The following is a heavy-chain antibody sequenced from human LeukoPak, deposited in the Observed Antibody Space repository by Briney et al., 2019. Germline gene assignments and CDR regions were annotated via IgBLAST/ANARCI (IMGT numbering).Heavy chain of an antibody. CDR2: IFYSGST. CDR3: ARGFSSGLLRYYFDY. D-gene: IGHD6-19*01. V-gene: IGHV4-39*07. Sequence: SETLSLTCTVSGGSISSSSYYWGWVRQPPGKALEWIGNIFYSGSTYYSPSLKSRVTISLDTSRNQFSLKLSSVTAADTAVYYCARGFSSGLLRYYFDYWGQGTLVTVSS. CDR1: GGSISSSSYY. J-gene: IGHJ4*02.